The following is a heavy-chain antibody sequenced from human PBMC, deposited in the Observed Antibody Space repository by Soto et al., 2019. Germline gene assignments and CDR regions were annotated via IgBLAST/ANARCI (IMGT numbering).Heavy chain of an antibody. V-gene: IGHV3-11*01. D-gene: IGHD2-21*02. Sequence: GGSLRLSCAASGFTFSDYYMSWIRQAPGKGLEWVSYISSSGSTIYYADSVKGRFTISRDNAKNSLYLQMNSLRAEDTAVYYCARDRGDSYYWYFDLWGRGTLVTVSS. J-gene: IGHJ2*01. CDR1: GFTFSDYY. CDR3: ARDRGDSYYWYFDL. CDR2: ISSSGSTI.